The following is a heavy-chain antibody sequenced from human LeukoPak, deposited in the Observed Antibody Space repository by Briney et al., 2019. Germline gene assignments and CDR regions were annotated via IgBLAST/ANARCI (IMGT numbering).Heavy chain of an antibody. D-gene: IGHD2-8*01. CDR2: NNGSGDNK. V-gene: IGHV3-23*01. CDR1: GFTFSSSA. Sequence: PGGSLRPSCAASGFTFSSSAMCWVRQAPGKGLEWVAGNNGSGDNKYYGGSGKGRFTISRENSKKTLYLQMYNLRAEDTALYCCAKANNFENGGRTWYPGWGQGTLVSVSS. CDR3: AKANNFENGGRTWYPG. J-gene: IGHJ4*02.